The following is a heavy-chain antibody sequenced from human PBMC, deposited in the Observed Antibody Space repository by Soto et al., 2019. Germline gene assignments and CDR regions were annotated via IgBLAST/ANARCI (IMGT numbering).Heavy chain of an antibody. CDR1: GFTFSSYA. CDR3: APGGGYDGATGMSYMVDY. CDR2: ISYDGSNK. D-gene: IGHD5-12*01. J-gene: IGHJ4*02. V-gene: IGHV3-30-3*01. Sequence: QVQLVESGGGVVQPGRSLRLSCAASGFTFSSYAMHWVRQAPGKGLEWVAVISYDGSNKYYADSVKGRFTISRDNSKNTLYLQMNSLRAEDTAVYYCAPGGGYDGATGMSYMVDYWGQGTLVTVSS.